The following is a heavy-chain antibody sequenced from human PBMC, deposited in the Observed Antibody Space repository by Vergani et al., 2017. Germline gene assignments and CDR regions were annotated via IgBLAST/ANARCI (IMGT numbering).Heavy chain of an antibody. CDR2: IYPGDSDT. CDR3: ARQXQYDILTGDYESGSLFDY. V-gene: IGHV5-51*01. CDR1: GYSFTSYW. Sequence: EVQLVQSGAEVKKPGESLKISCKGSGYSFTSYWIGWVRQMPGKGLEWMGIIYPGDSDTRYSPSFQGQVTISADKSISTAYLQWSSLKASDTAMYYCARQXQYDILTGDYESGSLFDYWGQGTLVTVSS. D-gene: IGHD3-9*01. J-gene: IGHJ4*02.